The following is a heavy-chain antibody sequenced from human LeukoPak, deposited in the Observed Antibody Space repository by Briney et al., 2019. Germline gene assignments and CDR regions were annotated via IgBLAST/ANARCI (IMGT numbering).Heavy chain of an antibody. J-gene: IGHJ6*04. CDR1: GGSFSGYY. CDR3: AIDDFGVALGGV. V-gene: IGHV4-34*01. Sequence: SETLSLTCAVYGGSFSGYYWSWIRQSPGKGLEWIGQIYHSGSTNYNPSLKSRVPISLNTSKNQFSLKLDAVTVADTALFYFAIDDFGVALGGVWGIGTTVTVPS. CDR2: IYHSGST. D-gene: IGHD3-3*01.